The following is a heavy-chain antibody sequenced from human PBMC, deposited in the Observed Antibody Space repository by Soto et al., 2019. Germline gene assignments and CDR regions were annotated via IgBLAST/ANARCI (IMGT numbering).Heavy chain of an antibody. D-gene: IGHD3-10*01. J-gene: IGHJ6*02. CDR1: GFTFSDFA. Sequence: GGSLRLSCLASGFTFSDFAMTWVRHVPGRGLEWVASLDGAGGSTYYAESVRGRFSISRDNSQNTLFLQMKRLTVDDTAVYYCAAPRDEYGSGVSWFTYGMDIWGQGTTVTVSS. V-gene: IGHV3-23*01. CDR3: AAPRDEYGSGVSWFTYGMDI. CDR2: LDGAGGST.